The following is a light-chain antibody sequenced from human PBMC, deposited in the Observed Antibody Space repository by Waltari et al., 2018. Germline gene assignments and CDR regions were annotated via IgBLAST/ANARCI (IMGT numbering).Light chain of an antibody. CDR1: QSVSRW. CDR2: GAS. CDR3: QKYGTLPGT. J-gene: IGKJ1*01. Sequence: EIVLTQSPGTLSLSQGHRATLPCRASQSVSRWVAWSQQKSGEPPRLLIYGASSRANGIPDRLSGSGAGTDFSLTISRVEPEDSAVYYCQKYGTLPGTFGQGTKVEVK. V-gene: IGKV3-20*01.